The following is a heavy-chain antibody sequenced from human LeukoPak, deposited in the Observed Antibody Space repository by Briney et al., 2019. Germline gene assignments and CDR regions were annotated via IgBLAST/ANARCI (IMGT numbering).Heavy chain of an antibody. D-gene: IGHD6-13*01. CDR2: ISGSGGST. CDR3: AKDRGGYSSSWYGGNDY. V-gene: IGHV3-23*01. Sequence: GSLRLSCAASGFTFSSYAMSWVRQAPGKGLEWVSAISGSGGSTYYADSVRGRFTISRDNSKNTLYLQMNSLRAEDTAVDYCAKDRGGYSSSWYGGNDYWGQGTLVTVSS. CDR1: GFTFSSYA. J-gene: IGHJ4*02.